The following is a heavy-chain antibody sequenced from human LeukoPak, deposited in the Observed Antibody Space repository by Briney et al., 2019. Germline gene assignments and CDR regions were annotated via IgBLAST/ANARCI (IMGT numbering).Heavy chain of an antibody. V-gene: IGHV4-61*01. CDR1: GDSMSSSNDC. CDR3: ARGSTLVVD. CDR2: IYYSGST. D-gene: IGHD3-22*01. Sequence: ASETLSLTCSVSGDSMSSSNDCWGWIRQPPGKGLEWIGYIYYSGSTNYNPSLKSRVTISVDTSKNQFSLNLNSVTAADTAVYYCARGSTLVVDWGQGTLVTVSS. J-gene: IGHJ4*02.